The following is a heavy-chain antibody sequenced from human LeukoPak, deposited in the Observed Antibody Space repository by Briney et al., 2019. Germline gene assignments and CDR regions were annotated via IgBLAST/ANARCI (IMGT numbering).Heavy chain of an antibody. D-gene: IGHD3-22*01. J-gene: IGHJ4*02. CDR3: ARGPHPSGYYFNFDY. CDR1: GFPFSSYG. Sequence: GGSLRLSFAASGFPFSSYGMHWVRQAPGKGLEWVAVIWYDGSNKYYADSVKGRFTISRDNSKNTLYLQMNSLRAEDTAVYHCARGPHPSGYYFNFDYWGQGTLVTVSS. CDR2: IWYDGSNK. V-gene: IGHV3-33*01.